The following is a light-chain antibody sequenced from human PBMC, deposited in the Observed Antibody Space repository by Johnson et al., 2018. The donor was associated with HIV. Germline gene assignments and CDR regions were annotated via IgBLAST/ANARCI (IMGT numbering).Light chain of an antibody. CDR3: AAWDNSLNGYV. CDR2: VNK. CDR1: SSNIGNIF. J-gene: IGLJ1*01. Sequence: QSVLTQPPSVSAAPGQKVTISCSGSSSNIGNIFVSWYQHPPGTAPRVLIYVNKKRPSGISDRFSGSTSGTSASLAISGLQAEDEADYYCAAWDNSLNGYVFGTGTKVTVL. V-gene: IGLV1-51*01.